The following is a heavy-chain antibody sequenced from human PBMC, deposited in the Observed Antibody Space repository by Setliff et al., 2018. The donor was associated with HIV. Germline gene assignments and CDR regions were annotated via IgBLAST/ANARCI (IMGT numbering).Heavy chain of an antibody. D-gene: IGHD3-16*01. V-gene: IGHV3-21*01. CDR1: GFTFSTYD. J-gene: IGHJ4*02. Sequence: GGSLRLSCAASGFTFSTYDISGVRQAPGKGLEWVSSISWSSSFIHYADSVKGRFTISRDNAKDSLCLQMNSLRAEDTAVYYCARDPLSRGAFDPPGAPDYWGQGTLVTVSS. CDR3: ARDPLSRGAFDPPGAPDY. CDR2: ISWSSSFI.